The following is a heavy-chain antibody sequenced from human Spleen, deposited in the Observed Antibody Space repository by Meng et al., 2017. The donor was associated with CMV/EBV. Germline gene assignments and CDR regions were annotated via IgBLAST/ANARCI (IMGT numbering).Heavy chain of an antibody. V-gene: IGHV3-53*01. D-gene: IGHD5-18*01. Sequence: LSCAASGFTVSSNHMSWVRQAPGTGLEWVSVIYVGGRTYYADSVKGRFTISRDNSKNTLYLQMNSLRAEDTAVYYCASGGYSYGLGDYWGQGTLVTVSS. CDR2: IYVGGRT. CDR3: ASGGYSYGLGDY. J-gene: IGHJ4*02. CDR1: GFTVSSNH.